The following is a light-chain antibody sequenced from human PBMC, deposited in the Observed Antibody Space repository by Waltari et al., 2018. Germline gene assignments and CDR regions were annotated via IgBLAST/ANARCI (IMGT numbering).Light chain of an antibody. CDR1: SSDVGGYNY. CDR3: SSYTSSSTLV. J-gene: IGLJ2*01. V-gene: IGLV2-14*01. Sequence: QSALTQPASVSGSPGQSITISCTGTSSDVGGYNYVSWYQPHPGKPPNLMIYDVSKRPSGVSNRFSGSKSGNTASLTISWLQAEDEADYYCSSYTSSSTLVFGGGTKLTVL. CDR2: DVS.